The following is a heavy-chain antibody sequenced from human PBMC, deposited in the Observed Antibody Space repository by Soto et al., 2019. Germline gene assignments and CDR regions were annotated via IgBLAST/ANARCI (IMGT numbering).Heavy chain of an antibody. CDR1: GGSISSGDYY. CDR3: ARTWIQLWFGPYYFDY. CDR2: IYYSGST. Sequence: QVQLQESGPGLVKPSQTLSLTCTVSGGSISSGDYYWSWIRQPPGKGLEWIGYIYYSGSTYYNPSLKSRVTISVDTSKNQFSLKLSSVTAADTAVYYCARTWIQLWFGPYYFDYWGQGTLVTVSS. V-gene: IGHV4-30-4*01. D-gene: IGHD5-18*01. J-gene: IGHJ4*02.